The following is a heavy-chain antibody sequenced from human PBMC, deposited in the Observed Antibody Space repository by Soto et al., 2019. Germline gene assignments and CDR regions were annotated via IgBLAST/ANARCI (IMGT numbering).Heavy chain of an antibody. Sequence: GVSLRISCAASGFTFSSYWMSWVRQAPGKGLEWVANIKQDGSEKYYVDSVKGRFTISRDNAKNSLYLQMNSLRAEDTAVYYYAREMGILAGGWDVFDSSGQGTMVTVSS. CDR2: IKQDGSEK. D-gene: IGHD2-15*01. V-gene: IGHV3-7*01. J-gene: IGHJ3*02. CDR1: GFTFSSYW. CDR3: AREMGILAGGWDVFDS.